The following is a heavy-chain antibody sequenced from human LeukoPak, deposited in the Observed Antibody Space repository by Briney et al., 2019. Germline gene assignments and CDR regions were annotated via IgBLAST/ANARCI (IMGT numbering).Heavy chain of an antibody. CDR1: GFTFSSYW. CDR2: INRGGSEK. Sequence: PGGSLRLSCAASGFTFSSYWMSWVRQAPGKGLEWVADINRGGSEKYYVDSVKGRFTISRDNAKNSLYLQMNSLRAEDTAVYYCAREQPYYYGSGTAYSRQGTLVTVSS. J-gene: IGHJ4*02. CDR3: AREQPYYYGSGTAY. D-gene: IGHD3-10*01. V-gene: IGHV3-7*01.